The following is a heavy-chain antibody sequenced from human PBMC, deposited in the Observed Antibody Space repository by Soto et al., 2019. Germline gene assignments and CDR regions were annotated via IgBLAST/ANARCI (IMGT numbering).Heavy chain of an antibody. D-gene: IGHD3-10*01. J-gene: IGHJ4*02. Sequence: EVQLLESGGGLVQPGGSLRLSCAASGFTFSSYAMSWVRQAPGKGLEWVSVIYSGGSTYYADSVKGRFTISRDNSKNTLYLQMNSLRAEDTAVYYCARTGMGFGEPDYWGQGTLVTVSS. V-gene: IGHV3-23*03. CDR2: IYSGGST. CDR3: ARTGMGFGEPDY. CDR1: GFTFSSYA.